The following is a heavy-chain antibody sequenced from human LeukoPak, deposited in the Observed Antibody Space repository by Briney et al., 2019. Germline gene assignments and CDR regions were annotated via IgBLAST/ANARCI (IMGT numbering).Heavy chain of an antibody. Sequence: QAGGSLRLSCAASGFTFSSYAMSWVRQAPGKGLEWVSAISGSGGSTYYADSVKGRFTISRDNSKNTLYLQMDSLRAEDTAVYYCAKGPRGYYDSSGYYLAEYFQHWGQGTLVTVSS. CDR2: ISGSGGST. J-gene: IGHJ1*01. CDR1: GFTFSSYA. D-gene: IGHD3-22*01. V-gene: IGHV3-23*01. CDR3: AKGPRGYYDSSGYYLAEYFQH.